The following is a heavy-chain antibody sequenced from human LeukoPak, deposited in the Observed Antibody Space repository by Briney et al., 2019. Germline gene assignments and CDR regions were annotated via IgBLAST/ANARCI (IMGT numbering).Heavy chain of an antibody. CDR1: GFTFSSYW. CDR2: IKGDGNT. J-gene: IGHJ1*01. CDR3: ARAPSEIGGYYPEYFRH. D-gene: IGHD3-22*01. Sequence: GGSLRLSCAASGFTFSSYWMHWVRQAPGKGLVWVSRIKGDGNTNYADSVKGRFTISRDNAKNTVSLQMNSLRAEDTGVYYCARAPSEIGGYYPEYFRHWSQGTLVTVSS. V-gene: IGHV3-74*01.